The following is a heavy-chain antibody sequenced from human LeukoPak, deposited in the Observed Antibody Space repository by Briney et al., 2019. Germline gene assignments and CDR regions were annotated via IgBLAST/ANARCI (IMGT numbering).Heavy chain of an antibody. CDR2: ISAYNGNT. D-gene: IGHD1-26*01. CDR1: GYTFLSYG. Sequence: ASVKVSCKASGYTFLSYGVNWVPQAPGHGLEWMGWISAYNGNTNYAQTLQDRVTMTTDTSTSTAYMELRTLRSDDTALYYCAREPSGGRVGAPGGPFDYWGQGTLVTVSS. J-gene: IGHJ4*02. CDR3: AREPSGGRVGAPGGPFDY. V-gene: IGHV1-18*01.